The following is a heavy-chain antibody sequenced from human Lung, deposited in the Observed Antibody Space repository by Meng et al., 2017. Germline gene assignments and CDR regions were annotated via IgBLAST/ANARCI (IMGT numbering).Heavy chain of an antibody. CDR1: GGSMSSTNW. CDR3: ARGSITMVRGVSVFDP. J-gene: IGHJ5*02. V-gene: IGHV4-4*02. CDR2: IYHSGST. D-gene: IGHD3-10*01. Sequence: GSRSGSLALTRAVLGGSMSSTNWWSWVRQPPGKGLKWSGEIYHSGSTNYNPSLKSRVTISVDKSKNQFSLKLSSVTAADTAVYYCARGSITMVRGVSVFDPWGQGTLVTVSS.